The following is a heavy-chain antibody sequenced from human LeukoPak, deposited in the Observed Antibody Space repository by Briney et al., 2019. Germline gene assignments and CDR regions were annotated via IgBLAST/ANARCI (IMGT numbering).Heavy chain of an antibody. CDR1: GYTFTSYY. J-gene: IGHJ4*02. CDR3: ARRSVTAAGTLFDY. D-gene: IGHD6-13*01. V-gene: IGHV1-46*01. CDR2: INPSGGST. Sequence: EASVKVSCKASGYTFTSYYMHWVRQAPGQGLEWMGIINPSGGSTSYAQKFQGRVTITTDESTSTAYMELSSLRSEDTAVYYCARRSVTAAGTLFDYWGQGTLVTVSS.